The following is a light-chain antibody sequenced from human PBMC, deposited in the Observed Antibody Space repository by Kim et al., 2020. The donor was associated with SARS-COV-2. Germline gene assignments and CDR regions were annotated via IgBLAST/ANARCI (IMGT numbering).Light chain of an antibody. J-gene: IGKJ1*01. CDR1: QDISNY. Sequence: DIQMTQSTSSLSASVGDRVTITCQASQDISNYLNWYQQKPGKAPKLLIYDASNLETGVPSRFSGSGSGTDFTFTISSLQPEDIATYYCQQYDKLPWTFGQGTKVDIK. CDR2: DAS. CDR3: QQYDKLPWT. V-gene: IGKV1-33*01.